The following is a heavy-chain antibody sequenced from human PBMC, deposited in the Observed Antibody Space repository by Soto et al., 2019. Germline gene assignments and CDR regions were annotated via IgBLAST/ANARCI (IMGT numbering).Heavy chain of an antibody. J-gene: IGHJ4*02. D-gene: IGHD2-2*01. CDR1: GFSLINARMG. V-gene: IGHV2-26*01. Sequence: SGPTLVNPTETLTLTCTVSGFSLINARMGVSWIRQPPGKALEWLAHIFSSDEKSYSTSLKSRLTISKDTSKSQVVLTMTNMDPVDTATYYCARFVVVPAARFDYWGQGTLVTVSS. CDR2: IFSSDEK. CDR3: ARFVVVPAARFDY.